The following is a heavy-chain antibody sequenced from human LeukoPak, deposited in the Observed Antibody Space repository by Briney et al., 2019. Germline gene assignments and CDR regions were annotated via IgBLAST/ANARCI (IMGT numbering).Heavy chain of an antibody. D-gene: IGHD6-19*01. J-gene: IGHJ6*02. CDR1: GFTFSSYG. Sequence: GRSLRLSCAASGFTFSSYGMHWVRQAPGKGLEWVAVIWYDGSSKYYADSVKGRFTISRDNSKNTLYLQMNSLRAEDTAVYYCARDRSVSSGWSQDGMDVWGQGTTVTVSS. V-gene: IGHV3-33*01. CDR3: ARDRSVSSGWSQDGMDV. CDR2: IWYDGSSK.